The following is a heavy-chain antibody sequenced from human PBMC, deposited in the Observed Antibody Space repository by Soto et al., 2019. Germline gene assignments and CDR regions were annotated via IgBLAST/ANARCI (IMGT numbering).Heavy chain of an antibody. Sequence: ASVKVSCKASGYTFTGYYMHWVRQAPGQGLEWMGWINPNSGGTNYAQKFQGRVTMTRDTSISTAYMELSRLRSDDTAVYYCARVHSYYGSGSYYPYYYYGMDVWGQGTTVTVSS. CDR1: GYTFTGYY. CDR2: INPNSGGT. CDR3: ARVHSYYGSGSYYPYYYYGMDV. J-gene: IGHJ6*02. D-gene: IGHD3-10*01. V-gene: IGHV1-2*02.